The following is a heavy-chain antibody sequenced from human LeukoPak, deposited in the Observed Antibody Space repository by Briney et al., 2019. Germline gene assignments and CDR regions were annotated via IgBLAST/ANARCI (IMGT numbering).Heavy chain of an antibody. CDR3: ARDRDTAFDY. J-gene: IGHJ4*02. D-gene: IGHD5-18*01. CDR1: GFTFSSYA. Sequence: GGSLRLSCAASGFTFSSYAMHWVRQAPGKGLEWVAVISYDGSNKYYADPVKGRFTISRDNSKNTLYLQMNSLRAEDTAVYYCARDRDTAFDYWGQGTLVTVSS. V-gene: IGHV3-30-3*01. CDR2: ISYDGSNK.